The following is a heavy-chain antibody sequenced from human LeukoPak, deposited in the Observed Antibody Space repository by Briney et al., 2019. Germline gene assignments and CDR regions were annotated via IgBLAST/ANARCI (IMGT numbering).Heavy chain of an antibody. J-gene: IGHJ3*02. Sequence: GGSLRLSCSASGFTFSNYAMCWVRQAPGKRLEYVSAISNNGGSTYNADSVKGSFTISRDNSKNTLYLQMSSLRAEDTAVYYCVKVKEMSTIFDASDIWGQGTMVTVSS. CDR1: GFTFSNYA. V-gene: IGHV3-64D*09. CDR2: ISNNGGST. D-gene: IGHD5-24*01. CDR3: VKVKEMSTIFDASDI.